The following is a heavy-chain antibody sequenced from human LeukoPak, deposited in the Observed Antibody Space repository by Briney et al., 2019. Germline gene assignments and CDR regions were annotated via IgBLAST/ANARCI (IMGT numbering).Heavy chain of an antibody. J-gene: IGHJ5*02. Sequence: SETLSLTCTVPGGSISSYYWSWIRRPAGKGLEWIGRIYTSGSTNYNPSLKSRVTMSLDTSKNQFSLKLTSVTAADTAVYYCARDLVAVYNWFDPWGQGTLVTVSS. D-gene: IGHD2-15*01. V-gene: IGHV4-4*07. CDR3: ARDLVAVYNWFDP. CDR1: GGSISSYY. CDR2: IYTSGST.